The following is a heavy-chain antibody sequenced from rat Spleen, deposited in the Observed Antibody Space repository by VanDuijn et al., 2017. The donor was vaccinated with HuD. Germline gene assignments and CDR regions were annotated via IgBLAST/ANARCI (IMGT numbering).Heavy chain of an antibody. V-gene: IGHV5-22*01. CDR1: GFTFSNYY. D-gene: IGHD3-1*01. Sequence: EVQLVESGGGLVQPGRSLKVSCAASGFTFSNYYMAWVRQAPKQGLEWVASINYEARSIYYGESVTGRFTISRDNAKSTLYLQMNSLRSEDTATYYCARGPPFDYWGQGVMVTVSS. CDR3: ARGPPFDY. CDR2: INYEARSI. J-gene: IGHJ2*01.